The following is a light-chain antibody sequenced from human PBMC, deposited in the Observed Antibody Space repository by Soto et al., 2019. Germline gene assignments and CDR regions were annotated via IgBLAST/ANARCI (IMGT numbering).Light chain of an antibody. Sequence: QSALTQPASVSGSPGQSITISCTGTSSDVGGYKYVSWYQQHPGKAPKLMIYEVTSRPSGVSNRFSGSKSGNTASLTISGLQAEDEADYYCSSYTTNSTYVFGTGTKLTVL. J-gene: IGLJ1*01. CDR2: EVT. CDR1: SSDVGGYKY. V-gene: IGLV2-14*01. CDR3: SSYTTNSTYV.